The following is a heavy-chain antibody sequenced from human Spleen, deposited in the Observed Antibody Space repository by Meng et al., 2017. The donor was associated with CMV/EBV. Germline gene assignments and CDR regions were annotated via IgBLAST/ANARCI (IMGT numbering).Heavy chain of an antibody. CDR2: ISTYNGNV. Sequence: ASVKVSCKASGHSIASSGISWVRQAPGQGLEWMGWISTYNGNVNYAQKFQGRVTMTRDTSVTTAYMELSWLTSDDTAVYYCARVKRYCTGGSCSSTGYYGMDVWGQGTTVTVSS. J-gene: IGHJ6*02. V-gene: IGHV1-18*01. D-gene: IGHD2-15*01. CDR3: ARVKRYCTGGSCSSTGYYGMDV. CDR1: GHSIASSG.